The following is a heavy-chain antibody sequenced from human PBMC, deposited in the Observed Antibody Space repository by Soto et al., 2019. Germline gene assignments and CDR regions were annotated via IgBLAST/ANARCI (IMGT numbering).Heavy chain of an antibody. Sequence: GGSLRLSCAASGFTFSSYSMNWVRQAPGKGLEWVSSISSSSSYIYYADSVKGRFTISRDNAKNSLYLQMNSLRAEDTAVYYCARHEDGSGTSFFDYWGQGTLVTVSS. CDR1: GFTFSSYS. V-gene: IGHV3-21*01. J-gene: IGHJ4*02. CDR3: ARHEDGSGTSFFDY. CDR2: ISSSSSYI. D-gene: IGHD6-19*01.